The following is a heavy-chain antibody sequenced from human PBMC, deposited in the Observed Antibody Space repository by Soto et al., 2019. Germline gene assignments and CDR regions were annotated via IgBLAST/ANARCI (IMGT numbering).Heavy chain of an antibody. CDR1: GFAFGDYT. CDR2: ISGPSSST. CDR3: ARADVGLMDHSTALDF. V-gene: IGHV3-23*01. J-gene: IGHJ4*02. D-gene: IGHD4-17*01. Sequence: GGSLRLSCAASGFAFGDYTMTWVRQAPGKGLEWVSTISGPSSSTYYADSVKGRFTVSRDNSTNTLYLHMNSLRAEDTALYYCARADVGLMDHSTALDFWGQGALVTVSS.